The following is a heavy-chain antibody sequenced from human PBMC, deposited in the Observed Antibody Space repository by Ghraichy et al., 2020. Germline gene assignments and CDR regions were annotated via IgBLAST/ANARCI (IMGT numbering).Heavy chain of an antibody. Sequence: GGSLRLSCAASGFTFSNYAMTWVRQAPGKGLEWVSGIIASGSSTYYADSVKGRFTISRDNSRNTLYLQMNSLRDEDTAVYYCVKSGARVTDYWGQGTLVTVRS. CDR3: VKSGARVTDY. V-gene: IGHV3-23*01. CDR1: GFTFSNYA. J-gene: IGHJ4*02. D-gene: IGHD4-17*01. CDR2: IIASGSST.